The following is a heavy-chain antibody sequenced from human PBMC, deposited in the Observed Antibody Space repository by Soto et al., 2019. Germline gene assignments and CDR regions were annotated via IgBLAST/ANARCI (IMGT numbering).Heavy chain of an antibody. CDR3: ARDNGGGDCYPGYFDY. V-gene: IGHV3-30-3*01. CDR1: GFTFSSYA. D-gene: IGHD2-21*02. Sequence: QVQLVESGGGVVQPGRSLRLSCTASGFTFSSYAMHWVRQAPGKGLEWVAVISYDGSNKYYADSVKGRFTISRDNSKNTLYLQTNRIRAEDTAVYYCARDNGGGDCYPGYFDYWGQGTLVTVSS. CDR2: ISYDGSNK. J-gene: IGHJ4*02.